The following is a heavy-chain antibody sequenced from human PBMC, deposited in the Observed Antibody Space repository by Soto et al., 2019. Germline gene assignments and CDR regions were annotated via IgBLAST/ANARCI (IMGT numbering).Heavy chain of an antibody. J-gene: IGHJ6*03. CDR2: IYPGDSDT. CDR1: GYSFTSYW. V-gene: IGHV5-51*01. Sequence: PGESLKISCKGSGYSFTSYWIGWVRQMPGKGLEWMGIIYPGDSDTRYSPSFQGQVTISADKSISTAYLQWSSLKASDTAMYYCARRIVATTKAGYYYYYMDVWGKGTTVTVSS. CDR3: ARRIVATTKAGYYYYYMDV. D-gene: IGHD5-12*01.